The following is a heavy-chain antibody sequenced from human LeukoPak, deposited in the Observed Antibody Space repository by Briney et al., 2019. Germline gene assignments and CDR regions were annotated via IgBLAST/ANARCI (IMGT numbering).Heavy chain of an antibody. V-gene: IGHV4-34*01. CDR1: GGSFSGYY. CDR3: ARGLVVPAAILIGWFDP. D-gene: IGHD2-2*01. Sequence: SETLSLTCAVYGGSFSGYYWSWIRQPPGKGLEWIGEINHSGSTNYNPSLKSRVTISVDTSKNQFSLKLSSVTAADTAVYYCARGLVVPAAILIGWFDPGGQGTLVTVSS. J-gene: IGHJ5*02. CDR2: INHSGST.